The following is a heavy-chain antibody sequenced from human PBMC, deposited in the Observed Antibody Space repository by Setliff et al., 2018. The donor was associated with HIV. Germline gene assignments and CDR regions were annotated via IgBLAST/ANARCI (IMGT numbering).Heavy chain of an antibody. D-gene: IGHD6-13*01. CDR1: GGTFSKFA. CDR2: IIPFLGTA. CDR3: ARDGGYSSSPGAFDI. Sequence: PSVKVSCKTSGGTFSKFAITWVRQAPGQGLEWMGGIIPFLGTANYAQKFQGRVTITADESTSTAYMELSSLRSEDTAVYHCARDGGYSSSPGAFDIWGQGTMVTVSS. J-gene: IGHJ3*02. V-gene: IGHV1-69*13.